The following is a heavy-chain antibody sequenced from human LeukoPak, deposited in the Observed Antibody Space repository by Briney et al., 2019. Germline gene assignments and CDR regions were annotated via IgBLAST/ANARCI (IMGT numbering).Heavy chain of an antibody. CDR1: GFTFSDYY. CDR3: AKTPDSRYCSSTSCYNWFDP. J-gene: IGHJ5*02. V-gene: IGHV3-11*01. CDR2: ISSSGSTI. Sequence: PGGSLRLSCAASGFTFSDYYMSWIRQAPGKGLEWVSYISSSGSTIYYADSVKGRFTISRDNAKNSLYLQMNSLRAEDTAVYYCAKTPDSRYCSSTSCYNWFDPWGQGTLVTVSS. D-gene: IGHD2-2*01.